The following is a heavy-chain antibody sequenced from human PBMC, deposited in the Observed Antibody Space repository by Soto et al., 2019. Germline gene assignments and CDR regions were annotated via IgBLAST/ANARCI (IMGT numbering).Heavy chain of an antibody. D-gene: IGHD3-10*01. CDR2: ISSSSRTI. CDR1: GFTFSSYV. CDR3: ATYYGSGTYFPDHYYYGMDV. J-gene: IGHJ6*02. V-gene: IGHV3-48*01. Sequence: GGSLRLSCAASGFTFSSYVMNWVRQAPGKGLEWISYISSSSRTIYYADSVKGRFTSSRDNAKNSLYLQMISLRAEDTAVYYCATYYGSGTYFPDHYYYGMDVWGQGTTVTVSS.